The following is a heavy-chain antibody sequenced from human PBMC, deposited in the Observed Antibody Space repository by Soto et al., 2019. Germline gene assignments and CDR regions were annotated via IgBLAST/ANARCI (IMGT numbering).Heavy chain of an antibody. V-gene: IGHV4-31*03. CDR2: IFHSGST. Sequence: QVQLQESGPGLVKPSQTLSLTCTVSGGSITSGGYYWSWIRQHPGKGLEWIAYIFHSGSTDYNPSFKSRVSISVDTSKNQFSLKLTFVTAADTAVYYCVRGGIAGNWFDPWGQGTLVTVSS. CDR3: VRGGIAGNWFDP. CDR1: GGSITSGGYY. D-gene: IGHD6-13*01. J-gene: IGHJ5*02.